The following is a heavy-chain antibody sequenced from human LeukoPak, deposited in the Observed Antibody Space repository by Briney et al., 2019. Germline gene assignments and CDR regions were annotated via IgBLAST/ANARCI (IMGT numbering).Heavy chain of an antibody. CDR3: AKDAEVGTLFGVLSRYNWFDP. Sequence: PGGSLRLSCAASGFTFSGSWTDWVRQAPGKGLEWVANINHDGSETYYVDSVKGRFTISRDNAKKSLYLQMNSLRAEDTAVYYCAKDAEVGTLFGVLSRYNWFDPWGQGALVTVSS. CDR2: INHDGSET. J-gene: IGHJ5*02. V-gene: IGHV3-7*01. D-gene: IGHD3-3*01. CDR1: GFTFSGSW.